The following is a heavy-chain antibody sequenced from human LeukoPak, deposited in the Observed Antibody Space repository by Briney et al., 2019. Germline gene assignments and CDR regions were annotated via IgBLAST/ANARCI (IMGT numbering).Heavy chain of an antibody. CDR3: ARDVYYYGSGSYFLDY. CDR2: IHTSGST. V-gene: IGHV4-61*02. Sequence: SQTLSLTCTVSGGSISSGSYYWSWIRQPAGKGLEWIGRIHTSGSTNYKSSLKSRVTMSVDTSKNQFSLKLNSVTAADTAVYYCARDVYYYGSGSYFLDYWGQGTLVTVSS. D-gene: IGHD3-10*01. J-gene: IGHJ4*02. CDR1: GGSISSGSYY.